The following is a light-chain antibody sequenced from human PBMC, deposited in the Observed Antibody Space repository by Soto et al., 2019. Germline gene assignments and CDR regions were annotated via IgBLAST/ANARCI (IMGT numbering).Light chain of an antibody. V-gene: IGLV2-8*01. Sequence: QSALTQPPSASGSPGQSVAISCTGTSSDIGGYDSVSWYQQCPGEVPRLLISDVSERPSGVPDRFSGSKSGNTASLTISGLQAEDEADYYCPSYAGTSKVFGTGTKVTVL. CDR3: PSYAGTSKV. J-gene: IGLJ1*01. CDR1: SSDIGGYDS. CDR2: DVS.